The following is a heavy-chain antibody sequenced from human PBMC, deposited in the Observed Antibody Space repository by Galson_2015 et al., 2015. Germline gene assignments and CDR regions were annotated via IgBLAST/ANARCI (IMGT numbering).Heavy chain of an antibody. J-gene: IGHJ6*02. D-gene: IGHD1-26*01. Sequence: SLRLSCAASGFTFSSYGMHWVRQAPGKGLEWVAVISYDGSNKYYADSVKGRFTISRDNSKNTLYLQMNSLRAEDTAVYYCAKDLPYSGSYYSYYYYGMDVWGQGTTVTVSS. CDR2: ISYDGSNK. CDR3: AKDLPYSGSYYSYYYYGMDV. CDR1: GFTFSSYG. V-gene: IGHV3-30*18.